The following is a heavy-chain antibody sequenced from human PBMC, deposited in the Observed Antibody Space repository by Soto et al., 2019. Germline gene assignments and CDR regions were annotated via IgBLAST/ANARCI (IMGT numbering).Heavy chain of an antibody. Sequence: SETLSLTCTVSGGSISSGGYYWSWIRQHPGKGLEWIGYIYYSGSTYYNPSLKVRVTISVDTSKNQFSLKLSSVTAADTAVYYCARVEYCSSTSCYAGDYYYGMDVWGQGTTVTVSS. J-gene: IGHJ6*02. D-gene: IGHD2-2*01. V-gene: IGHV4-31*03. CDR2: IYYSGST. CDR3: ARVEYCSSTSCYAGDYYYGMDV. CDR1: GGSISSGGYY.